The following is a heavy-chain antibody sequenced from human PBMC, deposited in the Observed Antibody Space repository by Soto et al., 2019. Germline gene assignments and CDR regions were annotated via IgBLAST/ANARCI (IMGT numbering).Heavy chain of an antibody. CDR2: IWYDGNKK. V-gene: IGHV3-33*01. Sequence: QVQLVESGGGVVQPGGSRRLSCVASGFTFSSYGMHWVRQAPGKGLEWVAVIWYDGNKKYYADSLKGRFTISRDNSKNTLYVQMTIMRAEDTAVYYSARGLHSLFDYWGQGALVNVS. CDR1: GFTFSSYG. J-gene: IGHJ4*02. CDR3: ARGLHSLFDY. D-gene: IGHD2-21*01.